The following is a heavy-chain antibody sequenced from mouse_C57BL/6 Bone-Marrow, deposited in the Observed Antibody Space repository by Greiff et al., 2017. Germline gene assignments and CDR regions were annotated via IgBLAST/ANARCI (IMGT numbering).Heavy chain of an antibody. CDR3: ARHVGPYAMDY. V-gene: IGHV5-9*01. J-gene: IGHJ4*01. Sequence: EVHLVESGGGLVKPGGSLKLSCAASGFTFSSYTMSWVRQTPEKRLEWVATISGGGGNTYYPDSVKGRFTISRDNAKNTLYLQMSSLRSEDTALYYCARHVGPYAMDYWGQGTSVTVSS. CDR2: ISGGGGNT. CDR1: GFTFSSYT.